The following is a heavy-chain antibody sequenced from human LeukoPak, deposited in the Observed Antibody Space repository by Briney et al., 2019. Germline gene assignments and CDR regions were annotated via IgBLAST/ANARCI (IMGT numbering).Heavy chain of an antibody. V-gene: IGHV4-34*01. Sequence: SETLSLTCAVYGGSFSGYYWSWIRQPPGKGLEWIGEINHSGSTNYNPSLKSRVTISVDTSKNQFSLKLSSVTAADTAVYYCARWVRYFDWLPYDALDIWGQGTMVTVSS. J-gene: IGHJ3*02. D-gene: IGHD3-9*01. CDR2: INHSGST. CDR1: GGSFSGYY. CDR3: ARWVRYFDWLPYDALDI.